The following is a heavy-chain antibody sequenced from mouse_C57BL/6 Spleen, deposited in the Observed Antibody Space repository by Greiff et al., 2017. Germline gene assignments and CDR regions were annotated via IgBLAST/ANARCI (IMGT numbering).Heavy chain of an antibody. J-gene: IGHJ4*01. Sequence: QVHVKQPGAELVKPGASVKMSCKASGYTFTSYWITWVKQRPGQGLEWIGDIYPGSGSTNYNEKFKSKATLTVDTSSSTAYMQLSSLTSEDSAVYYCASGYDPWGQGTSVTVSS. V-gene: IGHV1-55*01. CDR3: ASGYDP. CDR2: IYPGSGST. D-gene: IGHD2-10*02. CDR1: GYTFTSYW.